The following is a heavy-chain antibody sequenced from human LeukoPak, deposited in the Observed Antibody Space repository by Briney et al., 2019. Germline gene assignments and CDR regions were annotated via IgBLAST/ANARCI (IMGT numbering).Heavy chain of an antibody. V-gene: IGHV1-8*03. J-gene: IGHJ4*02. CDR2: MNPNSGNT. Sequence: GASVKVSCKASGYTFTSYDINWVRQATGQGLEWMGWMNPNSGNTGYAQKFQGRVTITRNTSISTAYMELSSLRSEDTAVYYCARRSVEGYYDSSGYYPFDYWGQGTLVTVSS. D-gene: IGHD3-22*01. CDR1: GYTFTSYD. CDR3: ARRSVEGYYDSSGYYPFDY.